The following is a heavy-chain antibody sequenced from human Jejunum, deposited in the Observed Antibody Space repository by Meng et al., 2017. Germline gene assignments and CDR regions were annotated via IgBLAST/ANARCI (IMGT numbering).Heavy chain of an antibody. J-gene: IGHJ4*02. Sequence: LGAGPGVVKPSGTRSLPCAGSGGSITGTKWGSLVRQTPGQGLEWIGEFFHSGTPNYNPSLMSRLTMSVDKSNNQFSLNLTSVTAADTAVYYCASRPVGIRTYYFDCWGQGTLVTVSS. V-gene: IGHV4-4*02. D-gene: IGHD2-21*01. CDR2: FFHSGTP. CDR3: ASRPVGIRTYYFDC. CDR1: GGSITGTKW.